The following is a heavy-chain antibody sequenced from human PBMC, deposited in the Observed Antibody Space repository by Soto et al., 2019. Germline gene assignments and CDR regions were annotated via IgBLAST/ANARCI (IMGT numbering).Heavy chain of an antibody. CDR3: AKHSGYDHYYGMDV. D-gene: IGHD5-12*01. CDR2: TTGSGGTA. Sequence: EVQLLESGGGLVQPGGSLRLSCAASILSFDIYAMSWVRQDPGKGLEWVSATTGSGGTAYYAGSVKGRFTISRDNSKNTLYLQMDSLRAEDTAVYYCAKHSGYDHYYGMDVWGQGTTVTVSS. J-gene: IGHJ6*02. V-gene: IGHV3-23*01. CDR1: ILSFDIYA.